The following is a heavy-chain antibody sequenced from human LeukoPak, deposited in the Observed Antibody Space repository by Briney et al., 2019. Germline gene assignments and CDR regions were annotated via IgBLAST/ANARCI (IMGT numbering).Heavy chain of an antibody. CDR1: GGSFSGYY. D-gene: IGHD1-7*01. J-gene: IGHJ4*02. V-gene: IGHV4-34*01. CDR2: INHSGST. CDR3: ARGYHLELSNGEGY. Sequence: TSETLSLTCAVYGGSFSGYYWSWIRQPPGKGLEWIGEINHSGSTNYNPSLKSRVTISVDTSKNQFSLKLSSVTAADTAVYYCARGYHLELSNGEGYWGQGTLVTVSS.